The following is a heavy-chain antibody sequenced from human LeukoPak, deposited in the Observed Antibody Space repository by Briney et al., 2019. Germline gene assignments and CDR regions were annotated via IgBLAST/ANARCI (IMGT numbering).Heavy chain of an antibody. J-gene: IGHJ6*02. CDR1: GFTFSNYA. D-gene: IGHD1-1*01. Sequence: GGSLRLSCAASGFTFSNYAMSWVRQAPGKGLEWVSGISWNSGSIGYADSVKGRFTISRDNAQNSLYLQMNSLRAEDTALYYCAKDIGWNDTGYYYYYGMDVWGQGTTVTVSS. V-gene: IGHV3-9*01. CDR3: AKDIGWNDTGYYYYYGMDV. CDR2: ISWNSGSI.